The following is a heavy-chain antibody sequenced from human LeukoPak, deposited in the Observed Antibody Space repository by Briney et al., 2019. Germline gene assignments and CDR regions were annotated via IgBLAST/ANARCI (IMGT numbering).Heavy chain of an antibody. D-gene: IGHD2-15*01. V-gene: IGHV4-34*01. J-gene: IGHJ6*03. CDR3: ARDGGYCSGGSCYFYYYYMDV. CDR2: INHSGST. CDR1: GGSFSGYY. Sequence: PSETLSLTCAVYGGSFSGYYWSWIRQPPGKGLEWIGEINHSGSTNYNPSLKSRVTISVDTSKNQFSLKLSSVTAADTAVYYCARDGGYCSGGSCYFYYYYMDVWGKGTTVTVSS.